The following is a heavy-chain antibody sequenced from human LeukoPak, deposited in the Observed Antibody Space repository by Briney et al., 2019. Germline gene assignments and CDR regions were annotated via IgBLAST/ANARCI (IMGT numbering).Heavy chain of an antibody. D-gene: IGHD3-9*01. Sequence: SETLSLTCAVSGGSISSSNWWSWVRQPPGKGLEWIGEIYHSGSTNYNPSLKSRVTISVDKSKNQFSLKLSSVTAADTAVYYCARRGKYDILTGCSCFDYWGQGTLVTVSS. J-gene: IGHJ4*02. V-gene: IGHV4-4*02. CDR3: ARRGKYDILTGCSCFDY. CDR1: GGSISSSNW. CDR2: IYHSGST.